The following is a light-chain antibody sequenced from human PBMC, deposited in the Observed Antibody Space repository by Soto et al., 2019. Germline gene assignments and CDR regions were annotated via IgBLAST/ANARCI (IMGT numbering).Light chain of an antibody. CDR3: KQDGSSPQT. CDR1: QSVSSSY. CDR2: GAS. Sequence: TLAPVTFTLSPREGATLSFRASQSVSSSYLAWYQQKPGQAPRLIIYGASRRATGIPDRFSGSGSGTDFTLTISRLETEDFAGYYCKQDGSSPQTFGQGGKVDI. J-gene: IGKJ1*01. V-gene: IGKV3-20*01.